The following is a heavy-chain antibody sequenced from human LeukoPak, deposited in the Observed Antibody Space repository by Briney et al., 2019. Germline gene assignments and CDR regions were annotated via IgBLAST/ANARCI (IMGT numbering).Heavy chain of an antibody. V-gene: IGHV3-9*03. CDR2: ISWNSGSI. CDR3: AKSGCSSTSCYLNY. D-gene: IGHD2-2*01. J-gene: IGHJ4*02. Sequence: GRSLRLSCAASGFTFDDYAMHWVRQAPGKGLEWVSGISWNSGSIGYADSVKGRFTISRDNAKSSLYLQMNSLRPEDMALYYCAKSGCSSTSCYLNYWGQGILVTVSS. CDR1: GFTFDDYA.